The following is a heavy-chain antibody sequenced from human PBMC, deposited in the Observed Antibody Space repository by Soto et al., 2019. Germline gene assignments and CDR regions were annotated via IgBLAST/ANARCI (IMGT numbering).Heavy chain of an antibody. D-gene: IGHD3-22*01. CDR1: GYSFSFYG. Sequence: GASVKVSCKASGYSFSFYGINWVRQAPGQGLEWMGWINPSDGNRNFAQKFEDRVTMTTATSTNTVFLELRSLKSDDTAIYYCAKDRPRLTQNFYEIAWGQGTQVTVSS. CDR2: INPSDGNR. V-gene: IGHV1-18*01. CDR3: AKDRPRLTQNFYEIA. J-gene: IGHJ5*02.